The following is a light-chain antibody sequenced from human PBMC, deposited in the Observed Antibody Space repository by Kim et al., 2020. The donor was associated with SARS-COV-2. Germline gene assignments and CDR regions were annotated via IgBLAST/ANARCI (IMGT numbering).Light chain of an antibody. CDR3: KQSNSFPRN. CDR1: QGISNA. CDR2: GAS. J-gene: IGKJ5*01. V-gene: IGKV1-9*01. Sequence: DIQLTQSPSFLSASVGDRVTITCRASQGISNALAWYQQRPGKAPTLLIYGASTLRSGVPSRFSGSGSGAEFSLTISSLQAEDFATYFCKQSNSFPRNFGQRTRLEIK.